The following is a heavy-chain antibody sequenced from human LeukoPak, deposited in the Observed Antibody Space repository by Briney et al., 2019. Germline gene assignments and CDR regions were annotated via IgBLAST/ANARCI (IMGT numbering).Heavy chain of an antibody. V-gene: IGHV4-59*01. CDR3: AREGGAEGHY. J-gene: IGHJ4*02. CDR1: GGSISSYY. Sequence: SETLSLTCTVSGGSISSYYWSWIRQPPGKGLEWIGYIYYSGSTNYNPSLKSRVTISVDTSKNQFSLKLSSVTAADTAVYYCAREGGAEGHYWDQGTLVTVSS. CDR2: IYYSGST. D-gene: IGHD3-16*01.